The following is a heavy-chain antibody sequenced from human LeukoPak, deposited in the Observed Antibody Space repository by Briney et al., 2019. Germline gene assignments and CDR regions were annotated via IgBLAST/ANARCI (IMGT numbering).Heavy chain of an antibody. Sequence: PSETLSLTCTVSGGSISSSSYYWGWIRQPPGKGLEWIGSIYYSGSTYYNPSLKSRVTISVDTSKNQFSLKLSSVTAADTAVYYCAVMYCSSTSCYWFDPWDQGTLVTVSS. J-gene: IGHJ5*02. CDR3: AVMYCSSTSCYWFDP. D-gene: IGHD2-2*01. CDR1: GGSISSSSYY. CDR2: IYYSGST. V-gene: IGHV4-39*01.